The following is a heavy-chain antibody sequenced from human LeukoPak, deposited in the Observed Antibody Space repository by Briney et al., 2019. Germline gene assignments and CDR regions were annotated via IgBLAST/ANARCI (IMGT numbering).Heavy chain of an antibody. V-gene: IGHV4-38-2*02. Sequence: SETLSLTCTVSGSSVGTTHSWGWIRQSPGKGLEWIGTIYHRGNTYYSSSLKSRVTISIDTSKNQFSLKLKSVTAADTAVYYCARAPITMIVVVPGTVAFDIWGQGTMVTVSS. CDR2: IYHRGNT. CDR1: GSSVGTTHS. CDR3: ARAPITMIVVVPGTVAFDI. D-gene: IGHD3-22*01. J-gene: IGHJ3*02.